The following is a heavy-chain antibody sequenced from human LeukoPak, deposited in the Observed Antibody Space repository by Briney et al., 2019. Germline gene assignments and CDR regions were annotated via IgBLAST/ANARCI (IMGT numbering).Heavy chain of an antibody. J-gene: IGHJ3*02. D-gene: IGHD3-10*01. CDR1: RFTFSSYA. CDR3: ARSGSGSYAFDI. Sequence: GGPLRLSCAASRFTFSSYAMHWVRQAPGKGLEWLAVIWYDGSNKYYADSVKGRFTISRDNSKNPLYLQMNSLRAEDTAVYYCARSGSGSYAFDIWGQGTMVTISS. V-gene: IGHV3-33*01. CDR2: IWYDGSNK.